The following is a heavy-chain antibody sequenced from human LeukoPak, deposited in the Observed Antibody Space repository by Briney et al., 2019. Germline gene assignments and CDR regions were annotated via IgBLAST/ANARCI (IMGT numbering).Heavy chain of an antibody. CDR2: ISSSSSTI. D-gene: IGHD3-10*01. V-gene: IGHV3-48*01. CDR3: ARDKGWFGEFEIDAFDI. Sequence: PGGSLRLSCAASGFTFSSYSMNWVRQAPGKGLEWVSYISSSSSTIYYADSVKGRFTISRDNAKNSLYLQMNSLRAEDTAVYYCARDKGWFGEFEIDAFDIWGQGTMVTVSS. CDR1: GFTFSSYS. J-gene: IGHJ3*02.